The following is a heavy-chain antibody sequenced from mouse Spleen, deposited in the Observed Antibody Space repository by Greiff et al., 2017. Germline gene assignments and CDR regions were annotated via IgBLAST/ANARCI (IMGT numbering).Heavy chain of an antibody. D-gene: IGHD3-1*01. J-gene: IGHJ1*01. CDR2: ISYDGSN. Sequence: EVQRVESGPGLVKPSQSLSLTCSVTGYSITSGYYWNWIRQFPGNKLEWMGYISYDGSNNYNPSLKNRISITRDTSKNQFFLKLNSVTTEDTATYYCARGLKLSYWYFDVWGAGTTVTVSS. CDR3: ARGLKLSYWYFDV. CDR1: GYSITSGYY. V-gene: IGHV3-6*02.